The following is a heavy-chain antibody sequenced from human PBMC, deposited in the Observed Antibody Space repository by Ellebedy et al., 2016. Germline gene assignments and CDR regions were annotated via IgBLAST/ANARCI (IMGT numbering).Heavy chain of an antibody. J-gene: IGHJ4*02. V-gene: IGHV4-38-2*02. D-gene: IGHD2-15*01. CDR1: GYSISSGYY. Sequence: SETLSLTXTVSGYSISSGYYWGWIRQPPGKGLEWIGSIYHSGSTYYNPSLKSRVTISVDTSKNQFSLKLSSVTAADTAVYYCARDKRGNCSGGSCYSALGYWGQGTLVTVSS. CDR3: ARDKRGNCSGGSCYSALGY. CDR2: IYHSGST.